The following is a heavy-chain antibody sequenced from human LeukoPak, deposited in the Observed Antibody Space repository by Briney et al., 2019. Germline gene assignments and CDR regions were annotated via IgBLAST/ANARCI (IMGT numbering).Heavy chain of an antibody. CDR2: IYRVGST. CDR1: GFTVSSNY. J-gene: IGHJ6*02. V-gene: IGHV3-66*01. D-gene: IGHD4-23*01. CDR3: ARDGGNNGWYGMDV. Sequence: PGGSLRLSCAASGFTVSSNYMSWVRQAPGKGLEWVSIIYRVGSTFYADSVEGRFTISRDNSKNTLYLQMNSLRVEDTAIYYCARDGGNNGWYGMDVWGQGTTVTVSS.